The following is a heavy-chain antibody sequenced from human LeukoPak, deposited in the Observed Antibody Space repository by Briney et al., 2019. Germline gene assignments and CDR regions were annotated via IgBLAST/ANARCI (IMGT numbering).Heavy chain of an antibody. CDR2: ISYDGSNK. CDR1: GFTFSSYG. V-gene: IGHV3-30*18. J-gene: IGHJ4*02. CDR3: AKDRYGREDY. D-gene: IGHD1-26*01. Sequence: GGSLRLSCAAPGFTFSSYGMHWVRQAPGKGLEWVAVISYDGSNKYYADSVKGRFTISRDNSKNTLYLQMNSLRAEDTAVYYCAKDRYGREDYWGQGTLVTVSS.